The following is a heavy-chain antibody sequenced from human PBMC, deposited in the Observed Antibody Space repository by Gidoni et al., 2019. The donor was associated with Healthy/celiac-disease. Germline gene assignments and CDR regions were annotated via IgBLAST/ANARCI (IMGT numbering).Heavy chain of an antibody. V-gene: IGHV3-48*03. J-gene: IGHJ1*01. CDR3: ARDTSSGYDSYFQH. D-gene: IGHD5-12*01. CDR2: ISSGGSTI. Sequence: EVQLGESGGGVVQPGGSLRPCGAAAGCTVSSYEMNWVRQAPGKGLEWVSYISSGGSTIYYADSVKGRFTISRANATNSLYLQLNSLRAEDTAVYYCARDTSSGYDSYFQHWGQGTLVTVSS. CDR1: GCTVSSYE.